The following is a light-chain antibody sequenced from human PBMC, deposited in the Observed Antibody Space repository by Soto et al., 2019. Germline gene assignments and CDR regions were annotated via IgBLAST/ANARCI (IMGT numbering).Light chain of an antibody. J-gene: IGKJ4*01. CDR1: QSVSSNF. CDR3: QQRSNWVT. V-gene: IGKV3D-20*02. Sequence: IVLTHSPATLSLSPVERATLSFGASQSVSSNFLAWYQHKPGQAPRLLIYDSSSRATGIPARFSGSVSGTDFTLTISSLEPEDFAVYYCQQRSNWVTFSGGTKVDIK. CDR2: DSS.